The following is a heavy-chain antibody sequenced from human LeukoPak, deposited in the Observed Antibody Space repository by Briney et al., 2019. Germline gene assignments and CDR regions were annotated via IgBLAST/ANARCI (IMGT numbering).Heavy chain of an antibody. Sequence: SETLSLTCTVSGGSISSSSSYWGWIRQPPGKGLEWIGSIYYSGSTYYNPSLKSRVTISVDTSKNQFSLKLSSVTAADTAVYYCARDGYCGGDCTSYYYYYYMDVWGKGTTVTVSS. CDR1: GGSISSSSSY. CDR2: IYYSGST. CDR3: ARDGYCGGDCTSYYYYYYMDV. J-gene: IGHJ6*03. V-gene: IGHV4-39*07. D-gene: IGHD2-21*02.